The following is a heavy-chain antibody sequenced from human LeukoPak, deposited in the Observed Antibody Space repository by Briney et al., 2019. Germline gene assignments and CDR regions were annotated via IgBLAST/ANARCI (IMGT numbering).Heavy chain of an antibody. CDR1: GFTFSSYA. CDR3: AKDRRYCSSTSCYARGGTNLEDYYYYGMDV. D-gene: IGHD2-2*01. CDR2: ISGSGGST. J-gene: IGHJ6*02. V-gene: IGHV3-23*01. Sequence: GGSLRLSCAASGFTFSSYAMSWVRQAPGKGLEWVSAISGSGGSTYYADSVKGRFTISRDNSKNTLYLQMNSLRAEDTAVYYCAKDRRYCSSTSCYARGGTNLEDYYYYGMDVWGQGTTVTVSS.